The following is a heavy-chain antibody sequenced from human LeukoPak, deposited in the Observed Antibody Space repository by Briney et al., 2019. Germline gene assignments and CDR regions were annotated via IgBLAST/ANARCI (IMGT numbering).Heavy chain of an antibody. Sequence: PGGSLRLSCAASGFTFSNYGMHWVRQAPGKGLEWVAVIWYDGSNKYYGDSVKGRFTISRDNSKNTLYLQMNSLRAEDTAVYYCARGGVGPYYYDSSDKGNWFDPWGQGTLVTVSS. D-gene: IGHD3-22*01. V-gene: IGHV3-33*01. J-gene: IGHJ5*02. CDR3: ARGGVGPYYYDSSDKGNWFDP. CDR1: GFTFSNYG. CDR2: IWYDGSNK.